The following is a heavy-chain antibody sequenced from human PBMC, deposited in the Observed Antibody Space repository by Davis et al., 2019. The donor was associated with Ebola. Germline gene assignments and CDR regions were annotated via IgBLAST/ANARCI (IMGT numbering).Heavy chain of an antibody. CDR2: FDPEDAEP. V-gene: IGHV1-24*01. CDR3: TTPGGQDSGYDVFDI. D-gene: IGHD5-12*01. Sequence: ASVKVSCKVSGYTLTDLSIHWVRQAPGKGLEWMGYFDPEDAEPIYAQKFQDRVTMTEDTSTDTAYMELRSLRSEDTALYYCTTPGGQDSGYDVFDIWGQGTMVTVSS. CDR1: GYTLTDLS. J-gene: IGHJ3*02.